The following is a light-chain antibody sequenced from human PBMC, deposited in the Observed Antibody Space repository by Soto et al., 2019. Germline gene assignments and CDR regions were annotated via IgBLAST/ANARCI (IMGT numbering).Light chain of an antibody. V-gene: IGLV2-14*01. CDR1: SSDVGGYNY. CDR2: EVS. Sequence: QSALTQPASVSGSPGQSITISCTGTSSDVGGYNYVSWYQQHPGKAPKLMIYEVSSRPSGVSNRFSGSKSGNTASLTISGLQADDEADYYCSSYTSSSTLVFGGGTQLTVL. J-gene: IGLJ2*01. CDR3: SSYTSSSTLV.